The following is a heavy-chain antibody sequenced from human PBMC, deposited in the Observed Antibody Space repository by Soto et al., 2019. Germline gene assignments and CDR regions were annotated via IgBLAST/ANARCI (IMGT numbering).Heavy chain of an antibody. V-gene: IGHV3-23*01. CDR1: GFTFSSYA. CDR2: ISGSGGST. J-gene: IGHJ4*02. Sequence: EVQLLESGGGLVQPGGSLRLSCAASGFTFSSYAMNWVRQAPGKGLEWVSVISGSGGSTYYADSVKGRFTISRDNSKNTLYLQMNSLRAEDTVVYYCASRSSGWYFDYWGQGTLVTVSS. CDR3: ASRSSGWYFDY. D-gene: IGHD6-19*01.